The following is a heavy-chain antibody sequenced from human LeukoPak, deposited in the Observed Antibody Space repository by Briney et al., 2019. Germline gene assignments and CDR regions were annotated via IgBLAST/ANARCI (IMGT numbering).Heavy chain of an antibody. CDR3: ARHDSSGSIASYGMDV. V-gene: IGHV4-59*01. CDR2: IYYSGST. Sequence: SETLSLTCTVSGGSISSYYWNWIRQPPGKGLEWIGYIYYSGSTNYNPSLKSRVTIPVDTSKNQFSLKLSSVTAADTAVYYCARHDSSGSIASYGMDVWGQGTTVTVSS. D-gene: IGHD3-22*01. J-gene: IGHJ6*02. CDR1: GGSISSYY.